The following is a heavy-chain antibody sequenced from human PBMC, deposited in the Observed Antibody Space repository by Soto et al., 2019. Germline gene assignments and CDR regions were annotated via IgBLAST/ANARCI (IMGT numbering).Heavy chain of an antibody. Sequence: EVQLVESGGDLVQPGGSLRLSCAASGFTVSSNYMSWVRQAPGKGLEWISIIYSAGNTYYADSVKGRFTISRDNSKNTLYLQKKRLGAEDTYVYYCGGNYIAGGPTINYYDGMHVWGQGTTVTVSS. CDR3: GGNYIAGGPTINYYDGMHV. V-gene: IGHV3-66*01. CDR1: GFTVSSNY. D-gene: IGHD2-8*02. J-gene: IGHJ6*02. CDR2: IYSAGNT.